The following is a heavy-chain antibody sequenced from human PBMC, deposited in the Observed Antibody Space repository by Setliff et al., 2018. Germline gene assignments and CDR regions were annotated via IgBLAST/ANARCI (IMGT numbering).Heavy chain of an antibody. D-gene: IGHD5-18*01. J-gene: IGHJ3*02. CDR3: ARGDVDTAMVGFAFDI. Sequence: SETLSLTCTVSGGSISSHYWSWIRQPPGKGLEWIGSINHSGSTNYNPSLKSRVTISVDTSKNQFSLKLSSVTAADTAVYYCARGDVDTAMVGFAFDIWGQGTMVTVSS. CDR1: GGSISSHY. V-gene: IGHV4-34*01. CDR2: INHSGST.